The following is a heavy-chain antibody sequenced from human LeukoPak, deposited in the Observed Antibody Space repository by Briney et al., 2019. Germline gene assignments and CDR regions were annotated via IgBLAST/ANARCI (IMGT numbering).Heavy chain of an antibody. Sequence: PGRSLRLSCAASGFTFSTYGMHWVRQAPGKGLEWVAVIWYDGSDKYYADSVKGRFTISRDNAKNTLYLQMNSLRAEDTAVYYCARDPFDILTDPYFDYWGQGTLVTVSS. J-gene: IGHJ4*02. D-gene: IGHD3-9*01. V-gene: IGHV3-33*01. CDR2: IWYDGSDK. CDR3: ARDPFDILTDPYFDY. CDR1: GFTFSTYG.